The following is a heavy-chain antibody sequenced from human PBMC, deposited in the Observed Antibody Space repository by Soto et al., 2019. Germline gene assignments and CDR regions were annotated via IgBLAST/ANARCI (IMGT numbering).Heavy chain of an antibody. J-gene: IGHJ4*02. V-gene: IGHV4-59*01. D-gene: IGHD3-16*01. CDR2: IYFNGNT. CDR1: ADSFSKYY. CDR3: ASVTFGGVVLAH. Sequence: SETLSLTCSVSADSFSKYYWTWIRQPPGEGLEWIGYIYFNGNTNYNPSLKGRVTISIDTSKKQFSLNLSSVTAADTAVYYCASVTFGGVVLAHWGQGTLVTVSS.